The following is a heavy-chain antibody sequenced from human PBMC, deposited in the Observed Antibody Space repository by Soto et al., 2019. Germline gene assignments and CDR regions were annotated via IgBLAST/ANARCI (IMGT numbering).Heavy chain of an antibody. CDR2: IYYTGNT. CDR1: GGSISSYY. CDR3: ARGRSVELSPLAD. D-gene: IGHD3-16*02. V-gene: IGHV4-59*01. J-gene: IGHJ4*02. Sequence: QVHLQESGPGLVKPSETLSLTCTVSGGSISSYYWSWVRRSPGKGLEWIGYIYYTGNTKYNPSLKSRVTISMDTSKDQLSLKLTSVTAADTAVYYCARGRSVELSPLADWGQGTLVTVSS.